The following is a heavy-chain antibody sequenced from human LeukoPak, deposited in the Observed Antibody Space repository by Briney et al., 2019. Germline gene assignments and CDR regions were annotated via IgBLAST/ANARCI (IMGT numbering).Heavy chain of an antibody. CDR2: IRYDESNK. V-gene: IGHV3-30*02. CDR3: AKDSSVREYCSHTRCYYDY. D-gene: IGHD2-2*01. Sequence: GGSLRLSCAASGFTFSSYGMHWVRQAPGKGLEWVAFIRYDESNKYYADSVKGRFTLSRDNSKHTLYLQMNGLRAEDTAVYYCAKDSSVREYCSHTRCYYDYWGQGTLVTVSS. CDR1: GFTFSSYG. J-gene: IGHJ4*02.